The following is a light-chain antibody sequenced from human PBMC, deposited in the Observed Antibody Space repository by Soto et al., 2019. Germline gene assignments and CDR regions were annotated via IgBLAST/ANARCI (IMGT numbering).Light chain of an antibody. CDR3: QQYYSTPPT. V-gene: IGKV4-1*01. J-gene: IGKJ1*01. CDR1: QSVLYSSNNKNY. CDR2: WAS. Sequence: DIVMTQSPDSLAVCLGERATINCKSSQSVLYSSNNKNYLAWYQQKPGQPPKLLIYWASTRESGVPDRFSGSGSGTDFTLTISSRQAEAVAVYYCQQYYSTPPTFGQGTKVEIK.